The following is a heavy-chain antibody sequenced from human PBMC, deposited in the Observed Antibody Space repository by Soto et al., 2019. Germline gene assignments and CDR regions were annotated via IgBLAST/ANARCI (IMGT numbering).Heavy chain of an antibody. Sequence: GGSLRLSCAASGFTFSDYYMSWIRQAPGKGLEWVSYISSSGSTIYYADSVKGRFTISRDNAKNSLYLQMNSLRAEDTAVYYCARGVLRYFDWLSHFDYWGQGTLVTVSS. CDR2: ISSSGSTI. J-gene: IGHJ4*02. D-gene: IGHD3-9*01. V-gene: IGHV3-11*01. CDR3: ARGVLRYFDWLSHFDY. CDR1: GFTFSDYY.